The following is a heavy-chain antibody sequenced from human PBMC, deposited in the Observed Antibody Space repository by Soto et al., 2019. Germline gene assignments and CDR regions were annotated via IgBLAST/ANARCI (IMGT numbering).Heavy chain of an antibody. Sequence: EVQLEESGGGLVQPGGSLKLSCAGLGFNFSGSALHWVRQPSGKGLEWVGRIRSKAKKYATSYATSVQGRFSLSRDDSKNTAFLQMNSLRDEDTGVYFCTGRGGDPLQDIWGRGTLVTVSS. CDR1: GFNFSGSA. CDR2: IRSKAKKYAT. V-gene: IGHV3-73*01. CDR3: TGRGGDPLQDI. J-gene: IGHJ4*02. D-gene: IGHD4-17*01.